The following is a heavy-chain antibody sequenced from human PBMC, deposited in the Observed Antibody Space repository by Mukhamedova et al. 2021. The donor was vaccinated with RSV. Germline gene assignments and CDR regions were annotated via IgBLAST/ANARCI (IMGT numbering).Heavy chain of an antibody. CDR3: ARDYGNSGYSYGYYYYGMDV. Sequence: YHADSVKGRFTISRDNSKNTLYLQMNSLRAEDTAVYYCARDYGNSGYSYGYYYYGMDVWGQGTTVTVTS. J-gene: IGHJ6*02. V-gene: IGHV3-30*01. D-gene: IGHD5-18*01.